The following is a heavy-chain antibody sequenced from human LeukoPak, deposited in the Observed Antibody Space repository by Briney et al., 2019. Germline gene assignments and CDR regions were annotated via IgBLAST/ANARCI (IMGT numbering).Heavy chain of an antibody. CDR2: INHSGST. CDR3: AVGDPVFDY. CDR1: GGSFSGYY. D-gene: IGHD3-16*01. J-gene: IGHJ4*02. V-gene: IGHV4-34*01. Sequence: SETLSLTCAVYGGSFSGYYWSWIRQPPGKGLEWIGEINHSGSTNYNPSLKSRVTISVDKSKNQFSLKLSSVTAADTAVYYCAVGDPVFDYWGQGTLVTVSS.